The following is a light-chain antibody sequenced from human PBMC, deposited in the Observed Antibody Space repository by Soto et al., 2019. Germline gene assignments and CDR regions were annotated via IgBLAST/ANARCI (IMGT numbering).Light chain of an antibody. V-gene: IGKV1-16*02. CDR2: AAS. CDR1: QSISNY. Sequence: DIQMTQSPSSLSASVGDRVTITCRASQSISNYLAWYQQKPGKAPKTLIYAASTLQPGVPSKFSGSWSGTDFTLSISSLQPEDFATYYCQQYNSYPSTFGPGTKVDIK. CDR3: QQYNSYPST. J-gene: IGKJ3*01.